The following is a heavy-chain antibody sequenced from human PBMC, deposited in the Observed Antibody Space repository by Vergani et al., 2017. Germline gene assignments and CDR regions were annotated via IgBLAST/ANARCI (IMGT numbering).Heavy chain of an antibody. CDR2: IYYSGST. Sequence: QVQLQESGPGLVKPSETLSLTCTVSGGSISSYYWSWIRQPPGKGREWIGYIYYSGSTNYNPSLKSRVTISVDTSKNQFSLKLSSVTAADTAVYYCARGARYSGYSYGLWGQGTLVTVSS. J-gene: IGHJ4*02. D-gene: IGHD5-18*01. CDR1: GGSISSYY. V-gene: IGHV4-59*01. CDR3: ARGARYSGYSYGL.